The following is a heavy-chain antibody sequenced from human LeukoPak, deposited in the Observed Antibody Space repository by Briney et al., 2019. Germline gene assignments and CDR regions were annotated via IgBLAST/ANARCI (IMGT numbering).Heavy chain of an antibody. CDR2: IIPIFGTA. V-gene: IGHV1-69*13. D-gene: IGHD2-2*01. CDR1: GGTFISYA. CDR3: ARIMPPSLNWFDP. Sequence: SVKVSCKASGGTFISYAISWVRQAPGQGLEWMGGIIPIFGTANYAQKFQGGVTITADESTSTAYMELSSLRSEDTAVYYCARIMPPSLNWFDPWGQGTLVTVSS. J-gene: IGHJ5*02.